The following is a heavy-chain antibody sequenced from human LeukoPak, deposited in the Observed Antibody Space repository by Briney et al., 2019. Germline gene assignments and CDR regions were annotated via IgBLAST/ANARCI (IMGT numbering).Heavy chain of an antibody. CDR2: IYYSGRT. J-gene: IGHJ4*02. CDR3: ARHGGGGGLFDF. Sequence: SETLSLTCTVSGGSISSFHWSWIRQPPGKTLEWIGYIYYSGRTNYNPSLKSRITISVDSSKNHVSLNLTSVTAADTAVYYCARHGGGGGLFDFWGQGALVTVSS. D-gene: IGHD2-15*01. CDR1: GGSISSFH. V-gene: IGHV4-59*01.